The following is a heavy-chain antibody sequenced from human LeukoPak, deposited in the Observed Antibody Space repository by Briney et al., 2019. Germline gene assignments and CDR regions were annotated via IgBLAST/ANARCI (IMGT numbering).Heavy chain of an antibody. CDR3: EGTYYYDSSDDY. Sequence: PGGSLRLSCAAYGFTFRSFAMSWDRQAPGEWLEWVLAISGSGTRTYHADSVKGRFTISRDNSKNTLYLQMNSLRAEDTAVYYCEGTYYYDSSDDYWGQGTLVTVSS. V-gene: IGHV3-23*01. CDR1: GFTFRSFA. CDR2: ISGSGTRT. D-gene: IGHD3-22*01. J-gene: IGHJ4*02.